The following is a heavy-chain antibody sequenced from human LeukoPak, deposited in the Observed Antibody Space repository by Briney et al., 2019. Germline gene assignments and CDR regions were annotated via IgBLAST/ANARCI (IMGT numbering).Heavy chain of an antibody. Sequence: PSETLSLTCAVYGGSFSGYYWSWIRQPPGKGLEWIGEINHSGSTNYNPSLKSRVTISVDTSKNQFSLKLSSVTAADTAVYYCARGVLISGGWSQDAFDIWGQGTMVTVSS. J-gene: IGHJ3*02. V-gene: IGHV4-34*01. CDR3: ARGVLISGGWSQDAFDI. CDR2: INHSGST. CDR1: GGSFSGYY. D-gene: IGHD6-19*01.